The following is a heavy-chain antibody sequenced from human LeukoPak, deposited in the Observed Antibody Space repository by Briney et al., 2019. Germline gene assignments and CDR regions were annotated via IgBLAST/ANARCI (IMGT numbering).Heavy chain of an antibody. CDR3: AKGRPAILYYCMDV. V-gene: IGHV3-23*01. CDR2: IIGTGAGT. Sequence: QTGGSLRLSCAASGFSFSNYVMTWVRQAPGKGREWVSAIIGTGAGTYYADSVKGRFTISRDNSKNTLYLQMNSLRAEDTAVYYCAKGRPAILYYCMDVWGKGTTVTVSS. D-gene: IGHD2-21*01. J-gene: IGHJ6*03. CDR1: GFSFSNYV.